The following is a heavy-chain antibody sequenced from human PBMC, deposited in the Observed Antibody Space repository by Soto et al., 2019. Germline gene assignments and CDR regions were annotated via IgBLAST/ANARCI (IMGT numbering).Heavy chain of an antibody. Sequence: QVQLQQWGAGLLKPSETLSLTCAVYGGSFSGYYWSWIRQPPGKGLEWIGEINHSGSTNYNPSLKSRVTISVDTSKNQFSLKLSSVTAADTAVYYCARGPSLPYDYGDYAGNWGQGTLVTVSS. V-gene: IGHV4-34*01. CDR2: INHSGST. D-gene: IGHD4-17*01. J-gene: IGHJ4*02. CDR1: GGSFSGYY. CDR3: ARGPSLPYDYGDYAGN.